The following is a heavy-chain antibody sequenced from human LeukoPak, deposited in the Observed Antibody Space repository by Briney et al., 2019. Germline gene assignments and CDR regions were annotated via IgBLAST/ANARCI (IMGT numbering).Heavy chain of an antibody. D-gene: IGHD4-11*01. V-gene: IGHV3-30*04. CDR3: ARDPRYSNDVTRFDS. CDR1: GFTFSTYA. CDR2: ISYDGSNK. Sequence: PGGSLRLSCTASGFTFSTYAMHWVRQAPGKGLEWVAVISYDGSNKYDADSVKGRFTISRDNSKNTLYLQMNSLRDEDTAVYYCARDPRYSNDVTRFDSWGQGTLVTVSS. J-gene: IGHJ4*02.